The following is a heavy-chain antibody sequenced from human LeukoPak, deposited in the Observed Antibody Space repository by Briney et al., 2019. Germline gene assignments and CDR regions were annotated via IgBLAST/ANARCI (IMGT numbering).Heavy chain of an antibody. CDR3: AKRVHTSSWYAAFDY. V-gene: IGHV3-23*01. J-gene: IGHJ4*02. CDR1: GFTFSSYV. CDR2: ISGSGGGT. Sequence: GGSLRLSCAVSGFTFSSYVMNWVRQAPGKGLEWVSVISGSGGGTYYSDSVKGRFSISRDNSKNTLYLQMNSVRAEYTAVYYCAKRVHTSSWYAAFDYWGQGTLVTVSS. D-gene: IGHD6-13*01.